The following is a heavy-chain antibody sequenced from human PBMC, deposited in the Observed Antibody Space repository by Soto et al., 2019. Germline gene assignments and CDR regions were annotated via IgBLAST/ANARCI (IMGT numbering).Heavy chain of an antibody. J-gene: IGHJ6*03. D-gene: IGHD2-2*01. CDR2: ISSSGSTI. CDR1: GFTFSDYY. V-gene: IGHV3-11*01. CDR3: ARDAYQQLGRFPNEKRSRHYYYYYMDV. Sequence: GGSLRLSCAASGFTFSDYYMSWIRQAPGKGLEWVSYISSSGSTIYYADSVKGRFTISRDNAKNSLYLQMNSLRAEDTAVYYCARDAYQQLGRFPNEKRSRHYYYYYMDVWGKGTTVTVSS.